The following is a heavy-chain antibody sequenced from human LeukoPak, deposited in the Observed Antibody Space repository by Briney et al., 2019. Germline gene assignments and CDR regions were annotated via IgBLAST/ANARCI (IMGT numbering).Heavy chain of an antibody. CDR2: XXXXXXXX. J-gene: IGHJ4*02. CDR3: ARDQRYCSSSSCPWEPFDY. V-gene: IGHV3-7*05. CDR1: GFTFSSYW. D-gene: IGHD2-2*01. Sequence: GGSLRLSCAASGFTFSSYWMXXXXXXPGXXXXXXXXXXXXXXXXYXXDSVKGXXXXXRXXAKNSLYLQMNSLRAEDTAVYYCARDQRYCSSSSCPWEPFDYWGQGTLVTVSS.